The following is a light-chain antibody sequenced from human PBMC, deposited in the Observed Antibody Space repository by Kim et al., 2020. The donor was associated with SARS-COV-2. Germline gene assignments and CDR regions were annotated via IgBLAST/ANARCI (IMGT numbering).Light chain of an antibody. CDR1: QAISSW. CDR2: DVS. J-gene: IGKJ4*01. Sequence: DVQMTQSPSSVSASVGDRVTITCRASQAISSWLAWYQQKPGEVPKFLIFDVSRMQSGVPSRFSGSGSGTNFTLTITSLQPEDFATYYCQQAYILPPTFGGGTKVDIK. V-gene: IGKV1-12*01. CDR3: QQAYILPPT.